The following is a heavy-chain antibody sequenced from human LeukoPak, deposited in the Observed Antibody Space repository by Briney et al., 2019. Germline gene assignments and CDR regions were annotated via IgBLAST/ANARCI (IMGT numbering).Heavy chain of an antibody. Sequence: PSETLSLTCTVSGGSISSGNYYWGWIRQPPGKGLQWIGSIDYSGNTYYNASLKRRVTISVDTSKNHLSLKLNSVTAADTAVYYCARQAGNGRGLYYYYYLDVWGKGTTVTVSS. CDR2: IDYSGNT. J-gene: IGHJ6*03. CDR1: GGSISSGNYY. CDR3: ARQAGNGRGLYYYYYLDV. D-gene: IGHD2-15*01. V-gene: IGHV4-39*01.